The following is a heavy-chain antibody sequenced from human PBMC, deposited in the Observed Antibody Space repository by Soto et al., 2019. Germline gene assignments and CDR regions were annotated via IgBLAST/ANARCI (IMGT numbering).Heavy chain of an antibody. Sequence: SLRLSCAASGFTFSSYGMHWVRQAPGKGLEWVAVISYDGSNKYYADSVKGRFTISRDNSKNTLYLQMNSLRAEDTAVYYCAREFTYDRACAMDVWGQGTTVTVSS. CDR2: ISYDGSNK. V-gene: IGHV3-30*03. D-gene: IGHD5-12*01. J-gene: IGHJ6*02. CDR1: GFTFSSYG. CDR3: AREFTYDRACAMDV.